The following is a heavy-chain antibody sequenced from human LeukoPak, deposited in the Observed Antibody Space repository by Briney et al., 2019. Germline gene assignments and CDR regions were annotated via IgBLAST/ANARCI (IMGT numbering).Heavy chain of an antibody. Sequence: SETLSLTCTVSGGSISSYYWSWIRQPAGKGLEWIGRIYTSGSTNYNPSLKSRVTMSVDTSKNQFSPKLSSVTAADTAVYYCAREPRYCSSTSCYGGYNWFDPWGQGTLVTVSS. V-gene: IGHV4-4*07. D-gene: IGHD2-2*01. CDR3: AREPRYCSSTSCYGGYNWFDP. CDR1: GGSISSYY. CDR2: IYTSGST. J-gene: IGHJ5*02.